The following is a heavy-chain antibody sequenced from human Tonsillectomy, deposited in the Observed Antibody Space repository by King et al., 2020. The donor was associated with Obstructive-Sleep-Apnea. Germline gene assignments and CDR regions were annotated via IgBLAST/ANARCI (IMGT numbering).Heavy chain of an antibody. J-gene: IGHJ3*01. CDR3: SRRTVGAIDAFDV. CDR1: GERGREGG. D-gene: IGHD1-26*01. Sequence: QLVQSGDEEKKTGASVKGKGKVWGERGREGGGKRGRKEEGKGGEGKGWRKRGHDNANYSQKFQGRVTISRDTSASTAYMELSSLRSEDTAVYYCSRRTVGAIDAFDVWGQGTMVSVSS. CDR2: RKRGHDNA. V-gene: IGHV1-3*04.